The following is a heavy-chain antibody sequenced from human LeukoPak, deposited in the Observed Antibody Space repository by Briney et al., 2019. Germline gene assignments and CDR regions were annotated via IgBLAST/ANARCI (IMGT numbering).Heavy chain of an antibody. J-gene: IGHJ4*02. CDR1: GGTFSSYA. Sequence: GASVKVSCKASGGTFSSYAISWVRQAPGQGLEWMGGITPIFGTANYAQKFQGRVTITADESTSTAYMELSSLRSEDTAVYYCARTNYYDSSGYYFDYWGQGTLVTVSS. D-gene: IGHD3-22*01. CDR3: ARTNYYDSSGYYFDY. V-gene: IGHV1-69*13. CDR2: ITPIFGTA.